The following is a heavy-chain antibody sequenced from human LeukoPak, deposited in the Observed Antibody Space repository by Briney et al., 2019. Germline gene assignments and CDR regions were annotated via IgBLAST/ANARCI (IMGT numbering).Heavy chain of an antibody. V-gene: IGHV1-2*02. CDR3: ARPSSSSPQDYYYDMDV. Sequence: ASVKVSCKASGYTFTGYYMHWVRQAPGQGLEWMGWINPNSGGTNYAQKFQGRVTMTRDTSISTAYMELSRLRSDGTAVYYCARPSSSSPQDYYYDMDVWGKGTTVTVSS. CDR2: INPNSGGT. D-gene: IGHD6-6*01. CDR1: GYTFTGYY. J-gene: IGHJ6*03.